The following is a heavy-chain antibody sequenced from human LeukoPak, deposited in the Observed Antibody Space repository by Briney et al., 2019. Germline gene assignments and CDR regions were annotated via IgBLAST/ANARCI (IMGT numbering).Heavy chain of an antibody. J-gene: IGHJ4*02. D-gene: IGHD5-18*01. CDR2: ISSSSSYT. V-gene: IGHV3-11*06. CDR1: GFTFSDYY. CDR3: ATEFVERGYSYGYYFDY. Sequence: GGSLRLSCAASGFTFSDYYMSWIRQAPGKGLEWVSYISSSSSYTNYADSVKGRFTISRDNAKNSLYLQMNSLRAEDTAVYYCATEFVERGYSYGYYFDYWGQGTLVTVSS.